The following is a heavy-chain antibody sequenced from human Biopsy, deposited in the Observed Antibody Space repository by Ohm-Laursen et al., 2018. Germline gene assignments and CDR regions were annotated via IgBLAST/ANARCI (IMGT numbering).Heavy chain of an antibody. CDR2: NIPILGTG. CDR3: ATKLTGYFHH. Sequence: GASVKVSCNVPGGTFSNYGVNWVRQAPGQGLEWLGGNIPILGTGNYAQKFQDRVTVAADTSTSTATMELRSLRSDDTAVYYCATKLTGYFHHWGRGTLVIVSS. D-gene: IGHD3-9*01. J-gene: IGHJ1*01. V-gene: IGHV1-69*06. CDR1: GGTFSNYG.